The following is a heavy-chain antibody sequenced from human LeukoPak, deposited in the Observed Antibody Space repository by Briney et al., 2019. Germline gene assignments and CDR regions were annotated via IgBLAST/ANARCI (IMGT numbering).Heavy chain of an antibody. Sequence: KPSETLSLTCTVSGVSISNHYSSWIRQPPGKGLEWIGYIYYTGNTNYNPSLKSRVTISEDTSKNQVSLKLSSVTAADTAVYYCVRHSRVVAFDYWGQGNLVTVSS. J-gene: IGHJ4*02. CDR2: IYYTGNT. D-gene: IGHD2-15*01. V-gene: IGHV4-59*08. CDR3: VRHSRVVAFDY. CDR1: GVSISNHY.